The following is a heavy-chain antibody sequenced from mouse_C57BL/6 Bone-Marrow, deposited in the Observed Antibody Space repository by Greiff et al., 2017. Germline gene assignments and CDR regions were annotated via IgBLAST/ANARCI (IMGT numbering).Heavy chain of an antibody. D-gene: IGHD2-12*01. CDR3: ARLRGGSYFDY. CDR1: GFTFSSYG. J-gene: IGHJ2*01. V-gene: IGHV5-6*02. CDR2: ISSGGSYT. Sequence: DVKLVESGGDLVKPGGSLKLSCAASGFTFSSYGMSWVRQTPDKRLEWVATISSGGSYTYYPDSVKGRFTISRDNAKNTLYLQMSSLESEDTAMYYCARLRGGSYFDYWGQGTTLTVSS.